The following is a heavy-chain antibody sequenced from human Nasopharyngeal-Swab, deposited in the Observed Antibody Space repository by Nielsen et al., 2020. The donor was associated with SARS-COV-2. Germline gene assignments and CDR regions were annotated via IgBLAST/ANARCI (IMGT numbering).Heavy chain of an antibody. V-gene: IGHV3-53*01. CDR1: GFTVSSHY. J-gene: IGHJ4*02. CDR3: ARFPPHDGTGVGDY. Sequence: GESLKISCAASGFTVSSHYMSWVHQAPGKGLEWVSVIYSSGSTYYADSVKGRFTISRDNSKNTLYLQMNSLRVEDTALYYYARFPPHDGTGVGDYWGQGTLVTVSS. D-gene: IGHD3/OR15-3a*01. CDR2: IYSSGST.